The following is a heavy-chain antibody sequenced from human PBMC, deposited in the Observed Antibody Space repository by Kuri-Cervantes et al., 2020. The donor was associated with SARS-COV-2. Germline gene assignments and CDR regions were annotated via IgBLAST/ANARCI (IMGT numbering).Heavy chain of an antibody. CDR3: ARDRPEVVPLYYFNS. Sequence: GESLKISCAASGFTFSSYAMHWVRQAPGKGLEWVAVISYDGSNKYYADSVKGRFTISRDNSKNTLYPQMNSLRAEDTAVYYCARDRPEVVPLYYFNSWGQGTLVTVSS. CDR2: ISYDGSNK. J-gene: IGHJ4*02. V-gene: IGHV3-30-3*01. CDR1: GFTFSSYA. D-gene: IGHD3-22*01.